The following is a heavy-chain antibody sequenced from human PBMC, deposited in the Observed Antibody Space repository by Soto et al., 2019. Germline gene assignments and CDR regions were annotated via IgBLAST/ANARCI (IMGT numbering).Heavy chain of an antibody. Sequence: GGSLRLSCAASGFTFSSYGMHWVRQAPGKGLEWVAVISYDGSNKYYADSVKGRFTISRDNSKNTLYLQMNSLRAEDTAVYYCAKARLEIFGVEDAFDIWGQGTMVTVSS. D-gene: IGHD3-3*01. V-gene: IGHV3-30*18. CDR1: GFTFSSYG. CDR2: ISYDGSNK. J-gene: IGHJ3*02. CDR3: AKARLEIFGVEDAFDI.